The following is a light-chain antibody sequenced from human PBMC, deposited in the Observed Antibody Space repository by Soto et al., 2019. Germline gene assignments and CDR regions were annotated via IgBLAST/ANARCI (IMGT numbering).Light chain of an antibody. V-gene: IGKV1-39*01. CDR1: QTISYY. CDR2: AAS. CDR3: QHSYSTPRT. Sequence: DIQMTQSPSSLSASVGDRVTITCRASQTISYYLNWYQQKPGKAPKLLIYAASSLPSGIPSSFSGSGTGTDFTLPISSLQPEDFTTYYCQHSYSTPRTFGQGTKVEIK. J-gene: IGKJ1*01.